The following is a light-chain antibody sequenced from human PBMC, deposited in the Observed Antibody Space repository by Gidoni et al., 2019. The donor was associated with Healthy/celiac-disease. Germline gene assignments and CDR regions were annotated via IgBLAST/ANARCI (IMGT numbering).Light chain of an antibody. Sequence: SYVLTQPPSASVAPGQTARITCGGNNIGSKSVHWYQQKPGQAPVLVVYDDSDRPSGIPARFSGSNSGNTATLTISRVEAGDEADYYCQVWDSSSDPLSYVVFGGGTKLTVL. CDR1: NIGSKS. CDR2: DDS. CDR3: QVWDSSSDPLSYVV. J-gene: IGLJ2*01. V-gene: IGLV3-21*02.